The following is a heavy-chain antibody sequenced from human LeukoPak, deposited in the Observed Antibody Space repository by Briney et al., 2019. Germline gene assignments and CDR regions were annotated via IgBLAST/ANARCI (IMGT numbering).Heavy chain of an antibody. Sequence: ASVKVSCKAPGFTLSTYAIYWVRQAPGQGLEWMGWINVGNGNVKYSQKFQGRVTITRDTSASTVYMELSRLRPEDTAIYYCARGHMVTTWKDFDYWGQGTLVALSS. CDR2: INVGNGNV. CDR1: GFTLSTYA. CDR3: ARGHMVTTWKDFDY. D-gene: IGHD4-17*01. V-gene: IGHV1-3*01. J-gene: IGHJ4*02.